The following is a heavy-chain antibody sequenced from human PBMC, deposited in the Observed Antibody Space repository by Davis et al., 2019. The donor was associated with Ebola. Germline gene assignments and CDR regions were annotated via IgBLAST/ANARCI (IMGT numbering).Heavy chain of an antibody. CDR3: ARARRMTTVTTNYGMDV. Sequence: KFQGRVTITRDTSATTAYMELSSLRSEDTAVYYCARARRMTTVTTNYGMDVWGQGTTVTVSS. J-gene: IGHJ6*02. D-gene: IGHD4-17*01. V-gene: IGHV1-3*01.